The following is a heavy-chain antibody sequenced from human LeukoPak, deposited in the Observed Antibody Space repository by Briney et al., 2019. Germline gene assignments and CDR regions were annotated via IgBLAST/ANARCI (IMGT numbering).Heavy chain of an antibody. D-gene: IGHD5-12*01. CDR3: ARSRGYSGYAYDAFDI. Sequence: PGGSLRLSCAASGFTFSSYWMTWVRQGPGKGLEWVANIKPGGNEKYYVDSVKGRFTISRDNVKNSLYLQMNSLRAEDTAVYYCARSRGYSGYAYDAFDIWGQGTMVTVSS. CDR1: GFTFSSYW. CDR2: IKPGGNEK. V-gene: IGHV3-7*03. J-gene: IGHJ3*02.